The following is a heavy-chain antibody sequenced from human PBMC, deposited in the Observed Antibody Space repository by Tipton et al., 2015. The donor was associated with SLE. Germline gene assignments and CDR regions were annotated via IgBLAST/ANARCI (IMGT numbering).Heavy chain of an antibody. CDR3: ARISLTERSAFDI. CDR2: IYYSGST. Sequence: TLSLTCTVSGGSISSSSYYWGWIRQPPGKGLEWIGSIYYSGSTYYNPSRKSRVTISVDTSKNQFSLKLSSVTAADTAVYYCARISLTERSAFDIWGQGTMVTVSS. CDR1: GGSISSSSYY. V-gene: IGHV4-39*07. J-gene: IGHJ3*02.